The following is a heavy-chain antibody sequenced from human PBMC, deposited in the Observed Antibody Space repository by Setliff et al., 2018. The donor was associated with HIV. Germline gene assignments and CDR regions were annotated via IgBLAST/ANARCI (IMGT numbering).Heavy chain of an antibody. CDR2: INPSGGST. Sequence: GASVKVSCKASGYTFTSYYMHWVRQAPEQGLEWMGIINPSGGSTYYAQKFQGRVTMTRATSTTTVYMELTSLRSEDTAVYYCARDIAAAGNAFDMWGQGTMVTVSS. CDR1: GYTFTSYY. V-gene: IGHV1-46*01. CDR3: ARDIAAAGNAFDM. J-gene: IGHJ3*02. D-gene: IGHD6-13*01.